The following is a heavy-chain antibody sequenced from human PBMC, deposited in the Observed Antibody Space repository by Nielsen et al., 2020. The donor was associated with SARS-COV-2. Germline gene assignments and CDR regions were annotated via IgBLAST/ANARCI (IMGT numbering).Heavy chain of an antibody. V-gene: IGHV3-30*18. D-gene: IGHD5-12*01. CDR2: ISYDGSNK. J-gene: IGHJ5*02. CDR1: GFTFSSYG. Sequence: GGSLRLSCAASGFTFSSYGMHWVRQAPGKGLEWVAVISYDGSNKYYADSVKGRFTISRDNSKNTLYLQMNSLRAEDTAVYYCAKRYSGYWFDPWGQGTLVTVSS. CDR3: AKRYSGYWFDP.